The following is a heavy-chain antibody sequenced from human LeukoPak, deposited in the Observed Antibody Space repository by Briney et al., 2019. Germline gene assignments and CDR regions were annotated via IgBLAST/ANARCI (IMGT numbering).Heavy chain of an antibody. J-gene: IGHJ5*02. Sequence: PGGSLRLSCAASGFTFSSYAMHWVRQAPGKGLEYVSAISSNGGSTYYANSVKGRFTISRDNSKNTLYLQMGSLRAEDMAVYYCARDGAPWWFDPWGQGTLVTVSS. V-gene: IGHV3-64*01. CDR2: ISSNGGST. CDR3: ARDGAPWWFDP. CDR1: GFTFSSYA. D-gene: IGHD3-16*01.